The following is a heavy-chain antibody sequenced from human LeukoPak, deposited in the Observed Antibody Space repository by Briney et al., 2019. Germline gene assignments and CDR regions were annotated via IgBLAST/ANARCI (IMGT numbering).Heavy chain of an antibody. CDR1: GFTFSSYA. Sequence: TGGSLRLSCAASGFTFSSYAMSWVRQAPGKGLEWVSAISGSGGSTYYADSVKGRFTISRGNSRDTLYLQMNSLRAEDTAVYYCAKGYYDYVWGSYYFDYWGQGTLVTVSS. V-gene: IGHV3-23*01. D-gene: IGHD3-16*01. CDR3: AKGYYDYVWGSYYFDY. J-gene: IGHJ4*02. CDR2: ISGSGGST.